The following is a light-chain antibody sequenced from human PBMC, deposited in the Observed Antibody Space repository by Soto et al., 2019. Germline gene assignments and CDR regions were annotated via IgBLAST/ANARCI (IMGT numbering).Light chain of an antibody. CDR1: SSDVGSYNF. V-gene: IGLV2-14*03. CDR2: DVT. Sequence: QSALTQPASVSGSPGQSITISCTGTSSDVGSYNFVSWYQQHPGKAPKLMIYDVTNRPSGVSSRFSGSKSGNTASLAISGLQAEDEDDYHCRSCTGSNTLVFGGGTKLTVL. J-gene: IGLJ2*01. CDR3: RSCTGSNTLV.